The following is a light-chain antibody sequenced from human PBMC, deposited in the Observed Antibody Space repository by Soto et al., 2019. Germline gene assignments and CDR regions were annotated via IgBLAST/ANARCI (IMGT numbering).Light chain of an antibody. CDR1: SSNIGATYH. V-gene: IGLV1-40*01. CDR2: GNS. Sequence: QSVLTQPPSVSGAPGQRVTISCTGSSSNIGATYHVHWYQQLPGTAPKLLIYGNSNRPSGVPDRFSGSKSGTSASLAITGLQAEDGADYYCSSYTSSSTLVVFGGGTKLTVL. J-gene: IGLJ2*01. CDR3: SSYTSSSTLVV.